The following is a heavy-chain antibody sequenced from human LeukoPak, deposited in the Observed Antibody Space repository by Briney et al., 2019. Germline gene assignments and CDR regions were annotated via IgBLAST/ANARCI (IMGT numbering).Heavy chain of an antibody. CDR2: ITGGSTTI. CDR3: AKPPSYSSSWYGGSWFDP. D-gene: IGHD6-13*01. CDR1: GFTFRSYN. V-gene: IGHV3-48*01. Sequence: GGSLRLSCAASGFTFRSYNMNWVRQAPGKGLEWVSYITGGSTTIYYADSVKGRFTISRDNSKNTLYLQMNSLRAEDTAVYYCAKPPSYSSSWYGGSWFDPWGQGTLVTVSS. J-gene: IGHJ5*02.